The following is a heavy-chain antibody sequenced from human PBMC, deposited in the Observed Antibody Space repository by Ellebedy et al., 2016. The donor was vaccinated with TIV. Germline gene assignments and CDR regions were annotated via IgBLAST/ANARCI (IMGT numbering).Heavy chain of an antibody. D-gene: IGHD3-10*01. Sequence: GESLKISCAASGFTFSSYWMSWVRQAPGKGLEWVANIKQDGSEKYYVDSVKGRFTISRDNAKNSLYLQMNSLRAEDTAVYYCARDWVPGGYYYYGMDVWGQGTTVTVSS. V-gene: IGHV3-7*01. CDR3: ARDWVPGGYYYYGMDV. CDR2: IKQDGSEK. J-gene: IGHJ6*02. CDR1: GFTFSSYW.